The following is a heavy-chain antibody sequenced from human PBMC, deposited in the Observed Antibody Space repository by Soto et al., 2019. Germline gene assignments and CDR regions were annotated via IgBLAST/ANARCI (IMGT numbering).Heavy chain of an antibody. V-gene: IGHV3-21*01. CDR1: GFTFSSYS. Sequence: PGGSLRLSCAASGFTFSSYSMNWVRQAPGKGLEWVSSISSSSSYIYYADSVKGRFTISRDNAKNSLYLQMNSLRAEDTAVYYCARRELRYFDWFLDYWGQGTLVTVSS. CDR2: ISSSSSYI. D-gene: IGHD3-9*01. J-gene: IGHJ4*02. CDR3: ARRELRYFDWFLDY.